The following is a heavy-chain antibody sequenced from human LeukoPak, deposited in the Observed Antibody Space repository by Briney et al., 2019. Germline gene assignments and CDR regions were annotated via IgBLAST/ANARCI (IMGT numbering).Heavy chain of an antibody. CDR2: INPSGGST. CDR1: GYTFTSYY. CDR3: ARVEAARGEFDY. Sequence: GASVKVSCKASGYTFTSYYMHWVRQAPGQGLEWMGIINPSGGSTSYAQKFQGRVTMTRDMSTSTVYMELSSLRSEDTAVYYCARVEAARGEFDYWGQGTLVTVSS. J-gene: IGHJ4*02. D-gene: IGHD6-6*01. V-gene: IGHV1-46*01.